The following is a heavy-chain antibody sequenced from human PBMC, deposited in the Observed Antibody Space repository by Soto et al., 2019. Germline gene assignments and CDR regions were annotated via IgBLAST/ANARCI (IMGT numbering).Heavy chain of an antibody. CDR1: GGSFSGYY. Sequence: QVQLQQWGAGLLKPSETLSLTCAVYGGSFSGYYWSWIHQPPGKGLEWIGEINHSGSTNYNPSLKSRVTISVDTSKNQFSLKLSSVTAADTAVYYCARVRDSGYDFFYYGMDVWGQGTTVTVSS. J-gene: IGHJ6*02. CDR2: INHSGST. CDR3: ARVRDSGYDFFYYGMDV. V-gene: IGHV4-34*01. D-gene: IGHD5-12*01.